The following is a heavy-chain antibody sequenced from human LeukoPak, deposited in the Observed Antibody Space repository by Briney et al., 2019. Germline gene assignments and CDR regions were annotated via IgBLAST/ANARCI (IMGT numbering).Heavy chain of an antibody. CDR2: ISGSGGST. CDR3: AKDSSPQLVRYYYYGMDV. D-gene: IGHD6-13*01. CDR1: GFTFSSYA. Sequence: PGGSLRLSCAASGFTFSSYAMSWVRQAPGKGLEWVSAISGSGGSTYYADSAKGRFTISRDNSKNTLYLQMNSLRAEDTAVYYCAKDSSPQLVRYYYYGMDVWGQGTTVTVSS. V-gene: IGHV3-23*01. J-gene: IGHJ6*02.